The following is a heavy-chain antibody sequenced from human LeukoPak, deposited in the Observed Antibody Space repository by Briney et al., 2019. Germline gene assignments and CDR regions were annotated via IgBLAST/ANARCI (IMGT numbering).Heavy chain of an antibody. Sequence: GGSLRLSCSTSEFAFTTSTMTWVRQAPGRGLEWVSTINSSGGSTYYAASVKGRFTISRDNSKNTLYLQMNSLRAEDTAVYYCEPPLQFLVSWGQGTVVAVSS. CDR1: EFAFTTST. CDR3: EPPLQFLVS. D-gene: IGHD3-3*01. CDR2: INSSGGST. V-gene: IGHV3-23*01. J-gene: IGHJ5*02.